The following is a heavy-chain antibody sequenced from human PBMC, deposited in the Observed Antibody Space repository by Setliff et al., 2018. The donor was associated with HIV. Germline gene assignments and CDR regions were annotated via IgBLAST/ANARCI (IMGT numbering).Heavy chain of an antibody. D-gene: IGHD7-27*01. Sequence: ASVKVSCKSSGYTFTDYFMHWVRQAPGQGLEWMGWISAYNGNTNYAQKLQGRVTMTTDTSTSTAYMELRSLRSDDTAVYYCARQLSNSLDFWGQGAQVTVSS. CDR3: ARQLSNSLDF. J-gene: IGHJ4*02. CDR1: GYTFTDYF. CDR2: ISAYNGNT. V-gene: IGHV1-18*04.